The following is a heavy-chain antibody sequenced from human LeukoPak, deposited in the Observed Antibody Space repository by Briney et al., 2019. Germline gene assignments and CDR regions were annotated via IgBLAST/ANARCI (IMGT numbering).Heavy chain of an antibody. Sequence: ASVKVSCKASGYTFTGYYMHWVRQAPGQGLEWMGRINPNSGGTSYAQKFQGRVTMTRDTSISTAYMELSRLRSDDTAVYYCARVPIAARPIYYFDYWGQGTLVTVSS. CDR2: INPNSGGT. CDR3: ARVPIAARPIYYFDY. J-gene: IGHJ4*02. V-gene: IGHV1-2*06. CDR1: GYTFTGYY. D-gene: IGHD6-6*01.